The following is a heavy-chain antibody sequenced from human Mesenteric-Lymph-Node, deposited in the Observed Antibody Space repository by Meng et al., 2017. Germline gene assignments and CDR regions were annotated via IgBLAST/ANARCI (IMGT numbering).Heavy chain of an antibody. J-gene: IGHJ4*02. CDR1: GGSFSGFY. Sequence: QVQLQQWGAGPLKASETLSLTCAVYGGSFSGFYWTWIRQPPGKGLEWIGEINHGGTTTYNPSLKSRVSISVDTSKSQFSLKLDSVTAADTAVYYCARGEVDARLRHWGQGTLVTVSS. V-gene: IGHV4-34*01. CDR3: ARGEVDARLRH. CDR2: INHGGTT. D-gene: IGHD2-15*01.